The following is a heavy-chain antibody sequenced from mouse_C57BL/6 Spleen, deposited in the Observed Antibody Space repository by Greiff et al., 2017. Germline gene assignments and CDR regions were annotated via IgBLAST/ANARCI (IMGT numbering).Heavy chain of an antibody. V-gene: IGHV2-2*01. CDR2: LWSGGST. Sequence: QVQLKESGPGLVQPSQSLSITCTVSGFSFTSYGVHWVRQSPGKGLEWLGVLWSGGSTAYNAAFISRLSISKDNSKSQVFFKMNSLPADDTAIYYCATTTVVAPYYFDYWGQGTTLTVSS. CDR1: GFSFTSYG. CDR3: ATTTVVAPYYFDY. D-gene: IGHD1-1*01. J-gene: IGHJ2*01.